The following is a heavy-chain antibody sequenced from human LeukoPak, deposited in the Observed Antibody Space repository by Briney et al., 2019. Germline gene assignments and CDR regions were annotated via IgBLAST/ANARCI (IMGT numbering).Heavy chain of an antibody. V-gene: IGHV3-48*04. CDR2: ISSSSSTI. Sequence: GGSLRLSCAASGFTFSSYSMNWVRKAPGKGLEWVSYISSSSSTIYYADSVKGRFTISRDNAKNSLYLQMNSLRAEDTAVYYCARRGYDSGSYYFDYWGQGTQVTVSS. J-gene: IGHJ4*02. D-gene: IGHD6-19*01. CDR3: ARRGYDSGSYYFDY. CDR1: GFTFSSYS.